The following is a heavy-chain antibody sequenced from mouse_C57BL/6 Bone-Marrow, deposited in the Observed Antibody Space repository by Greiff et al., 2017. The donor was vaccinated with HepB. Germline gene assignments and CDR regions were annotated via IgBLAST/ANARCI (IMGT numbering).Heavy chain of an antibody. D-gene: IGHD1-1*01. Sequence: VQLQQSGPELVKPGASVKISCKASGYSFTDYNMNWVKQSNGKSLEWIGVINPNYGTTSYNQKFKGKATLTVDQSSSTAYMQLNSLTSEDSAVYYCATLYYYGSSYVRYFDVWGTGTTVTVSS. V-gene: IGHV1-39*01. CDR1: GYSFTDYN. J-gene: IGHJ1*03. CDR2: INPNYGTT. CDR3: ATLYYYGSSYVRYFDV.